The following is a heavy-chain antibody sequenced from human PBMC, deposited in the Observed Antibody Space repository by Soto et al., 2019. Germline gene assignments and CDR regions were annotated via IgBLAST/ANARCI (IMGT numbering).Heavy chain of an antibody. J-gene: IGHJ1*01. V-gene: IGHV3-74*01. CDR1: GFTFSSYW. CDR3: AKGGASGVPPAH. D-gene: IGHD3-16*01. CDR2: INSDGYSI. Sequence: EVRLVESGGGLVQPGGSLRLSCAASGFTFSSYWMHWVRQAPGKGLVWAARINSDGYSINYADSVKGRFTISRDNAKNTLYLRMISLRAEDTAVYYCAKGGASGVPPAHWGQGTLVTVSS.